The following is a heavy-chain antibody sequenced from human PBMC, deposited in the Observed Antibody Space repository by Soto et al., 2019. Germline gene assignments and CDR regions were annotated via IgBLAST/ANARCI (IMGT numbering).Heavy chain of an antibody. Sequence: QVQLQESGPGLVKPSKTLSLTCTVSGGSISSYYWSWIRQPPGKGLEWIGYIFYSGSTNYNPSLKSRVTISVDTSKNQFSLKLNSVTAADTAVYYCARFYGLDAFDFWGHGTMVTVSS. D-gene: IGHD3-16*01. CDR3: ARFYGLDAFDF. CDR1: GGSISSYY. V-gene: IGHV4-59*08. J-gene: IGHJ3*01. CDR2: IFYSGST.